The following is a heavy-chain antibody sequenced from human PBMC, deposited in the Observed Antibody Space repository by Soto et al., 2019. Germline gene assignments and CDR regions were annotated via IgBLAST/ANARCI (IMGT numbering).Heavy chain of an antibody. J-gene: IGHJ5*02. V-gene: IGHV7-4-1*01. CDR1: GYTFTSYS. Sequence: ASVKVSWKGSGYTFTSYSMNWVRQAPGQGLEWMGWINTNTGNPTYAQGFTGRFVFSLDTSVSTAYLQICSLKAEDTAVYYCAREVVRGVIGGYNWFDPWGQGTLVTVSS. CDR3: AREVVRGVIGGYNWFDP. CDR2: INTNTGNP. D-gene: IGHD3-10*01.